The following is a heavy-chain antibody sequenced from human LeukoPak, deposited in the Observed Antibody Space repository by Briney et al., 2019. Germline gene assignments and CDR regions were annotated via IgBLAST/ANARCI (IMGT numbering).Heavy chain of an antibody. J-gene: IGHJ6*02. CDR1: GYTFTGYY. CDR2: VNPNSGGT. V-gene: IGHV1-2*02. D-gene: IGHD5-18*01. CDR3: ARDPSAMGPPDV. Sequence: ASVKVSCKASGYTFTGYYMHWVRQAPGQGLEWMGWVNPNSGGTNYAQKFQGRVTMTRDTSISTAYMELSRLRSDDTAVYYCARDPSAMGPPDVWGQGTTVTVSS.